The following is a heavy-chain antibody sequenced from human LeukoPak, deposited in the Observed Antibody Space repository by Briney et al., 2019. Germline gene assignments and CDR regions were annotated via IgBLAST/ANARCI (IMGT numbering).Heavy chain of an antibody. D-gene: IGHD3-10*01. CDR2: IYYSGST. V-gene: IGHV4-61*01. J-gene: IGHJ6*03. Sequence: SETLSLTYTVSGGSISSSTYYWSWIRQPPGKGLEWIGYIYYSGSTNYSPSLKSRVTISVDTSKHQFSLKLSSVTAADTAVYYCARANWGGSGSYYTVNYYMDVWGKGTTVTISS. CDR3: ARANWGGSGSYYTVNYYMDV. CDR1: GGSISSSTYY.